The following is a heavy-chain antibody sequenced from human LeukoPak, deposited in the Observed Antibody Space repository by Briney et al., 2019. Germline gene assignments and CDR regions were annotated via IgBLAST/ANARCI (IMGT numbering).Heavy chain of an antibody. D-gene: IGHD1-26*01. Sequence: PGGSLRLSCAASGFTFSDYYMSWIRQAPGKGLEWVSYISISSSYTNYADSVKGRFTISRDNAKNSLSLQMNSLKTEDTAVYYCIRDLPHSWGQGTLVTVSS. CDR1: GFTFSDYY. CDR3: IRDLPHS. CDR2: ISISSSYT. J-gene: IGHJ4*02. V-gene: IGHV3-11*05.